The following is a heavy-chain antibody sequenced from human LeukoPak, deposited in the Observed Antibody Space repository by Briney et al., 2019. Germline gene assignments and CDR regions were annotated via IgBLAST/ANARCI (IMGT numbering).Heavy chain of an antibody. CDR2: ISAYNGNT. J-gene: IGHJ6*02. CDR1: GYTFTSYG. CDR3: ARVVLVPPGPTGVPLNYYGMDV. D-gene: IGHD1-14*01. Sequence: ASVKVSCKASGYTFTSYGISWVRQAPGQGLEWMGWISAYNGNTNYAQKLQGRVTMTTDTSTSTAYMELRSLRSDDTAVYYCARVVLVPPGPTGVPLNYYGMDVWGQGTTVTVSS. V-gene: IGHV1-18*01.